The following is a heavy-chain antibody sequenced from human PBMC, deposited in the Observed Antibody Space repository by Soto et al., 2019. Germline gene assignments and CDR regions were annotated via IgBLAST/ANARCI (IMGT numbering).Heavy chain of an antibody. Sequence: ASVKVSCKASGGTFSSYAISWVRQAPGQGLEWMGGIIPIFGTANYAQKCQGRVTITADESTSTAYMELSSLRSEDTAVYYCARWRGTVAATHYYYYGMDVWGQGTTVTVSS. CDR1: GGTFSSYA. J-gene: IGHJ6*02. V-gene: IGHV1-69*13. D-gene: IGHD2-15*01. CDR2: IIPIFGTA. CDR3: ARWRGTVAATHYYYYGMDV.